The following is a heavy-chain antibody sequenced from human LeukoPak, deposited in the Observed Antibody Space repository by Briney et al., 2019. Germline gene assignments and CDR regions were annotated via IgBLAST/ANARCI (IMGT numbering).Heavy chain of an antibody. CDR3: ARDLDSSGYFYAY. J-gene: IGHJ4*02. V-gene: IGHV3-30*04. CDR1: GFTFSSFA. D-gene: IGHD3-22*01. Sequence: GGSLRLSCAASGFTFSSFAMHWVRQAPGKGLEWVAVISFDGSDKYYAEAVKGRFTISRDNSENTVYLQMNSLRAEDTAVYYCARDLDSSGYFYAYWGQGSLVTVSS. CDR2: ISFDGSDK.